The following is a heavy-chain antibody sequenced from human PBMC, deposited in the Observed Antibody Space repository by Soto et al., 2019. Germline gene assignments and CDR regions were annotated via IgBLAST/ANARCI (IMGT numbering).Heavy chain of an antibody. J-gene: IGHJ6*02. CDR2: ISNDGTIT. Sequence: GGSLRLSCEASGLTFSQYWMHWVRQAPGQGLVRVSRISNDGTITDYADSVKGRFTVSRDNAKNTQSLQMNSLRSEDTAVYYSASAVYSDSRSGTTHYGMDVWGQGTTVTVSS. CDR3: ASAVYSDSRSGTTHYGMDV. D-gene: IGHD3-3*01. CDR1: GLTFSQYW. V-gene: IGHV3-74*01.